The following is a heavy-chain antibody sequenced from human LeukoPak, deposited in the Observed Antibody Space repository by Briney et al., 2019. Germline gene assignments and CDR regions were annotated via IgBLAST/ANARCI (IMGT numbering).Heavy chain of an antibody. Sequence: GGSLRLSCVASGFTFSGFSMNWVRQAPGTGLEWVSYIKSTSTIIYYADSVKGRFTISRDNAKNSLDLQMNSLRVEDTAVYYCARGRGTEDYTQHSFDIWGQGTVVTVSS. CDR2: IKSTSTII. J-gene: IGHJ3*02. D-gene: IGHD4-11*01. V-gene: IGHV3-48*04. CDR3: ARGRGTEDYTQHSFDI. CDR1: GFTFSGFS.